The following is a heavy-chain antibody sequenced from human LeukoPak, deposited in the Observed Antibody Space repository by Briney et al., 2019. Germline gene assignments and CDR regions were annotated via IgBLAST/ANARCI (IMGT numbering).Heavy chain of an antibody. CDR3: ARSYYDYVWGYMDV. CDR1: GFTFSSYS. CDR2: ISSSSSTI. V-gene: IGHV3-48*01. J-gene: IGHJ6*03. Sequence: GGSLRLSCAASGFTFSSYSMNWVRQAPGKGLEWVSYISSSSSTIYYADSVKGRFTISRDNAKNSLYLQMNSLRAEDTAVYYCARSYYDYVWGYMDVWGKGTTVTVSS. D-gene: IGHD3-16*01.